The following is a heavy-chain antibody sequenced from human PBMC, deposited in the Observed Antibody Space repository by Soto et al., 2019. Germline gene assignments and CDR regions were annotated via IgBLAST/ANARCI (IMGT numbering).Heavy chain of an antibody. CDR3: AKAAWIQLWNPGWFDP. Sequence: GGSLRLSCAASGFTFDDYAMHWVRQAPGKGLEWVSGISWNSGSIGYADSVKGRFTISRDNAKNSLYLQMNSLRAEDTALYYCAKAAWIQLWNPGWFDPWGQGTLVTVSS. J-gene: IGHJ5*02. D-gene: IGHD5-18*01. CDR2: ISWNSGSI. CDR1: GFTFDDYA. V-gene: IGHV3-9*01.